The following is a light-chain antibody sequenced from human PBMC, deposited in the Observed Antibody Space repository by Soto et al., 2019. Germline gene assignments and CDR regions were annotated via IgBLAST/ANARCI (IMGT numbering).Light chain of an antibody. CDR2: GAS. V-gene: IGKV3-15*01. CDR1: QSVSNN. CDR3: QQYDYWPPWT. J-gene: IGKJ1*01. Sequence: VVMTQSPVTLSVSPGERVTLSCRASQSVSNNLAWYQQKPGQAPRLLIYGASTRATGIPARFSGSGSGTEFTLTISSLQSEDFAVYYCQQYDYWPPWTFGQGTKVEI.